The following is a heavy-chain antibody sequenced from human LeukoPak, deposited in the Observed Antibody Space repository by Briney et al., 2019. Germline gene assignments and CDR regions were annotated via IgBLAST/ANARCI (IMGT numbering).Heavy chain of an antibody. CDR1: GYTFTIYG. CDR2: ISAYNGNT. Sequence: ASVKVSCKAAGYTFTIYGISWVRHAPGQGLEWMGWISAYNGNTNYAQKLQGRVTMTTDTCTSTAYMELRSLRSDDTAVYYCARDFSGPKQYDFWSRYYNLVSDGFDYWAQGTLVTVSS. D-gene: IGHD3-3*01. CDR3: ARDFSGPKQYDFWSRYYNLVSDGFDY. J-gene: IGHJ4*02. V-gene: IGHV1-18*01.